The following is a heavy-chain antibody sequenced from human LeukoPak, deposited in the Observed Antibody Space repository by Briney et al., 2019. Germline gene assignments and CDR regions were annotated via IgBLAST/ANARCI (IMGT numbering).Heavy chain of an antibody. V-gene: IGHV1-2*02. Sequence: ASVKASCKASGYTFTGYYMHWVRQAPGQGLEWMGWINPNSGGTNYAQKFQRRVTMTRDTSISTAYMELSRLRSDDTAVYYCARDGYSSSWPTDFDYWGQGTLVTVSS. J-gene: IGHJ4*02. CDR3: ARDGYSSSWPTDFDY. CDR2: INPNSGGT. CDR1: GYTFTGYY. D-gene: IGHD6-13*01.